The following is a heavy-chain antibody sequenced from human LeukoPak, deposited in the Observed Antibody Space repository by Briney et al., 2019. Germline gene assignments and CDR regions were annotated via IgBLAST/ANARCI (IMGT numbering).Heavy chain of an antibody. CDR3: ARWYCSRGTCYYLDY. V-gene: IGHV4-59*01. CDR2: IYYNGRT. Sequence: SETLSLTCAVSGGSISSYYWSWIRPSPGRGLEYIGHIYYNGRTDYNPSLKSRVTISVDTSRNQFSLKLNSVTAADTAVYFCARWYCSRGTCYYLDYWGQRTLVTVSS. CDR1: GGSISSYY. D-gene: IGHD2-2*01. J-gene: IGHJ4*02.